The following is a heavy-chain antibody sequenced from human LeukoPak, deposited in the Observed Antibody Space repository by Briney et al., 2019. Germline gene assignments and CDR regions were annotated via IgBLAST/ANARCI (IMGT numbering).Heavy chain of an antibody. D-gene: IGHD5-24*01. CDR2: IDWDDYT. V-gene: IGHV2-70*11. CDR1: EFSLTTSGVG. J-gene: IGHJ4*02. Sequence: SGPALVKPTQTLTLTCSFSEFSLTTSGVGVSWIRRAPGKALEWLARIDWDDYTYFSPSLTTRLSISKDISKNQVVLTMTNMDPVDTGTYFCARFRAPSASGTSSHYNHDSWGQGTLVTVSS. CDR3: ARFRAPSASGTSSHYNHDS.